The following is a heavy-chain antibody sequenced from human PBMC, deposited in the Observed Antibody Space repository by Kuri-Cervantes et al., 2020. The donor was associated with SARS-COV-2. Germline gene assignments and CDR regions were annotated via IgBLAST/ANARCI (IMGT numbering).Heavy chain of an antibody. Sequence: GSLRLSCAISGASVADDSWNWVRQSAGKGLEWIGRFFTRGSTSYNPSLKSRVTISLDTSKNLFSLSLSSVTAADTAVYYCARIWRPPGISGNFYAYTMDVWGPGTTVTVSS. D-gene: IGHD3-22*01. CDR1: GASVADDS. J-gene: IGHJ6*02. V-gene: IGHV4-4*07. CDR3: ARIWRPPGISGNFYAYTMDV. CDR2: FFTRGST.